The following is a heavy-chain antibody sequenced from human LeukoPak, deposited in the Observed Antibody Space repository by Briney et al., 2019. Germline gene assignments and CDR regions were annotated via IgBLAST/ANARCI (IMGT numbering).Heavy chain of an antibody. Sequence: PGGSLRLSCAASGFTFSSYGMHWARQAPGKGLEWVAVIWYDGSNKYYADSVKGRFTISRDNSKNTLYLQMNSLRAEDTAVYYCARGGDYIDYWGQGTLVTASS. J-gene: IGHJ4*02. CDR3: ARGGDYIDY. CDR2: IWYDGSNK. D-gene: IGHD3-16*01. V-gene: IGHV3-33*01. CDR1: GFTFSSYG.